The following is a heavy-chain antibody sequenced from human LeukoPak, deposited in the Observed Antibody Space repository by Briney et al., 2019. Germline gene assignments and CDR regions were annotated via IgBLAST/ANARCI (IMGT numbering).Heavy chain of an antibody. CDR2: IYSGGST. CDR3: ARSVAARHFDY. D-gene: IGHD6-6*01. Sequence: GGSLRLSCAASGFTFSSYAMSWVRQAPGKGLEWVSVIYSGGSTYYADSVKGRFTISRDNSKNTLYLQMNSLRAEDTAVYYCARSVAARHFDYWGQGTLVTVSS. V-gene: IGHV3-53*01. CDR1: GFTFSSYA. J-gene: IGHJ4*02.